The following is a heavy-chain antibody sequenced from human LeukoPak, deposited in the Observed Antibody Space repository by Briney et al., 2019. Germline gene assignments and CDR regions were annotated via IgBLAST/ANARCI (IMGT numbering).Heavy chain of an antibody. CDR3: AGGDDYGDREVY. Sequence: SETLSLTCAVYGGSFSGYYWSWIRQPPGKGLEWIGEINHSGSTNYNPSLKSRVTISVDTSKNQFSLKLSSVTAADTAVYYCAGGDDYGDREVYWGQGTLVTVSS. D-gene: IGHD4-17*01. J-gene: IGHJ4*02. CDR1: GGSFSGYY. CDR2: INHSGST. V-gene: IGHV4-34*01.